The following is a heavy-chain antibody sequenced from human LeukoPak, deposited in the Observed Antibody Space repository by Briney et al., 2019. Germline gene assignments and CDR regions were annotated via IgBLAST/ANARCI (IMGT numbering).Heavy chain of an antibody. J-gene: IGHJ4*02. CDR1: GGSISSYY. CDR3: ARGGGGYDFWSGYSTMKIDY. Sequence: PSETLSLTCTVSGGSISSYYWSWIRQPPGKGLEWIGYIYYSGSTNYNPSLKSRVTISVDTSKNQFSLKLSSVTAADTAVYYCARGGGGYDFWSGYSTMKIDYWGQGTLVTVSS. D-gene: IGHD3-3*01. V-gene: IGHV4-59*12. CDR2: IYYSGST.